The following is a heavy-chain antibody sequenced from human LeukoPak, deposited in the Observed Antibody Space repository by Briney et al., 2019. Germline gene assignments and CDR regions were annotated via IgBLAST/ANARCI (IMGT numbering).Heavy chain of an antibody. V-gene: IGHV6-1*01. J-gene: IGHJ5*02. Sequence: SQTLSLTCAISGDSVSSNIAVWNWIRQSPSRGLEWLGRTYYRSKWYDEYAVSVKSRITINPDTSKNQFSLQLNSVTPEDTAVYYYARETTVVRGRPHWFDPWGQGILVTVSS. CDR2: TYYRSKWYD. CDR3: ARETTVVRGRPHWFDP. CDR1: GDSVSSNIAV. D-gene: IGHD3-10*01.